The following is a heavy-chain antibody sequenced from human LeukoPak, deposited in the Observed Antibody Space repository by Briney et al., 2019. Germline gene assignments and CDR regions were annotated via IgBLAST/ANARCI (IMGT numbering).Heavy chain of an antibody. Sequence: PGGSLRLSCAASGFIFSSYTMSWVRQAPGKGLEWVSAIRGSGFSTYYADSVKGRFTISRDNPKNTLFPQMNSLRVEDTAVYYCAKDGVFDYWGQGTLVTVSS. D-gene: IGHD3-3*01. J-gene: IGHJ4*02. CDR1: GFIFSSYT. V-gene: IGHV3-23*01. CDR2: IRGSGFST. CDR3: AKDGVFDY.